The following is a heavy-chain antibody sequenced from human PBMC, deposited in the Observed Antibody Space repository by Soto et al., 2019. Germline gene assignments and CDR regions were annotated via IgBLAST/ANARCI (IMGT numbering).Heavy chain of an antibody. Sequence: SGPTLVNPTQTLTLTCTFSGFSFSTSGVGVGWIRQPPGKALEWLGIIYRDDDKRYSPSLKSRVTITKDTFKNQLVLTMTNMDPVDTATYYCAHLPWKQLWPRAPVVYWGQGTPVTVPQ. CDR1: GFSFSTSGVG. CDR3: AHLPWKQLWPRAPVVY. CDR2: IYRDDDK. D-gene: IGHD5-18*01. V-gene: IGHV2-5*02. J-gene: IGHJ4*02.